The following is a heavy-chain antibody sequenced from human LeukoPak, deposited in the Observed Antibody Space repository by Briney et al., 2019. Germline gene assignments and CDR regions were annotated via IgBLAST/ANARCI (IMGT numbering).Heavy chain of an antibody. Sequence: SETLSLTCTVSGGSISSGSYYWSWIRQPAGKGLEWIGRIYTSGSTNYNPSLKSRVTISVDTSKNQFSLKLSSVTAADTAVYFCARDGRFVLVGDTMDYMDVWGKGTTVTVSS. CDR1: GGSISSGSYY. V-gene: IGHV4-61*02. CDR2: IYTSGST. CDR3: ARDGRFVLVGDTMDYMDV. D-gene: IGHD1-26*01. J-gene: IGHJ6*03.